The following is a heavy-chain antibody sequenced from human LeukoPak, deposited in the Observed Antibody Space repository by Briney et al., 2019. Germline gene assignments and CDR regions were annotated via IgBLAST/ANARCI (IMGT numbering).Heavy chain of an antibody. D-gene: IGHD6-19*01. Sequence: PGRSLRLSCAASGFTFSSYAMHWVRQAPGKGLEWVAVISYDGSNKYYADSVKGRFAISRDNSKNTLYLEMNSLRAEDTAAYYCARSPGGWYFDYWGQGTLVTVSS. CDR2: ISYDGSNK. V-gene: IGHV3-30*09. J-gene: IGHJ4*02. CDR1: GFTFSSYA. CDR3: ARSPGGWYFDY.